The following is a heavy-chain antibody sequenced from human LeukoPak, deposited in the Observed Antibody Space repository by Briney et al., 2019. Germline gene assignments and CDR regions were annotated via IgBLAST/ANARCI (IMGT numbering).Heavy chain of an antibody. D-gene: IGHD3-22*01. CDR3: ARASYDSNGYLGFGQH. CDR1: GYTFTGYY. Sequence: ASVKVSCKASGYTFTGYYMHWVRQAPGQGLEWMGRINPNSGGTNYAQKFQGRVTMTRDTSISTAYMELSRLRSDDTAVYYCARASYDSNGYLGFGQHWGQGTLVTVSS. CDR2: INPNSGGT. J-gene: IGHJ1*01. V-gene: IGHV1-2*06.